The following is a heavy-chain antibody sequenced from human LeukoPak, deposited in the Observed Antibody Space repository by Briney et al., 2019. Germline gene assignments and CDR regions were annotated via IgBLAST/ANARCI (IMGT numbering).Heavy chain of an antibody. D-gene: IGHD2-2*01. CDR2: TYYRSTWYN. J-gene: IGHJ5*02. CDR3: ARRLTQYDCFDP. V-gene: IGHV6-1*01. Sequence: SQTLSLSCAISGDSVSSNSVTWNWIRQSPSRGLEWLGRTYYRSTWYNDYAVSVRGRITVNPDTSKNQFSLRLNSVTPEDTAVYYCARRLTQYDCFDPWGQGILVTVSS. CDR1: GDSVSSNSVT.